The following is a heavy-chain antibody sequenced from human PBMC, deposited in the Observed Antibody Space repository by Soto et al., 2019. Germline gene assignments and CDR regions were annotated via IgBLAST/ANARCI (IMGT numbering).Heavy chain of an antibody. CDR2: IKKKADGGTT. Sequence: EVQLVESGGGLVKPGGSLRLSCAASGFIFSNAWWSGVRQPPGKGLEWVGLIKKKADGGTTDYAGPLKGRFTISRDDSKNTLYLQMSSLKTEDTAVYYCRTQWLDWGQGTLVTVSS. V-gene: IGHV3-15*01. CDR3: RTQWLD. J-gene: IGHJ4*02. CDR1: GFIFSNAW. D-gene: IGHD6-19*01.